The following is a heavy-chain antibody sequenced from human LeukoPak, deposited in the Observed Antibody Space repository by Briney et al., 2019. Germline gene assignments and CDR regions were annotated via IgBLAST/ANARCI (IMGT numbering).Heavy chain of an antibody. Sequence: SETLSLTCTVSGGSISSDTYFWGWLRQPPGKGLEWIANIYFTGNTYYNPSLKSRATISVDTSKNQFSLTLSSVTAADTAVYYCASEAHRGGGFDSWGQGTQVTVSS. J-gene: IGHJ4*02. CDR2: IYFTGNT. V-gene: IGHV4-39*01. CDR3: ASEAHRGGGFDS. CDR1: GGSISSDTYF. D-gene: IGHD3-16*01.